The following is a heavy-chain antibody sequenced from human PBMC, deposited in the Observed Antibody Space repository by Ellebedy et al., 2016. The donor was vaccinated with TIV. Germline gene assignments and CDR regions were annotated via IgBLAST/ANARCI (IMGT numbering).Heavy chain of an antibody. CDR1: GFTFSRYA. J-gene: IGHJ4*02. V-gene: IGHV3-23*01. D-gene: IGHD5-18*01. Sequence: PGGSLRLSCAASGFTFSRYAMTWVRQAPGKGLEWVSGIVGSGAQKYADSVKGRFTISRDNSKSTVDLQMNSLRAEDTAVYCCARDRTPGDGYWVFDYWGQGTLVTVSS. CDR2: IVGSGAQ. CDR3: ARDRTPGDGYWVFDY.